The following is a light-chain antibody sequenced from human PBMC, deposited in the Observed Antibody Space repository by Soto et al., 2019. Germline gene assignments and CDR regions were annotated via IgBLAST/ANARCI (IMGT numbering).Light chain of an antibody. CDR2: DVS. CDR3: QQRSHWPWLT. V-gene: IGKV3-11*01. CDR1: QSVNNY. Sequence: EIVLTQSPATLSLSPGERATLSCRASQSVNNYLAWYQQKPGQAPRLVIYDVSNRATGTPARFSGSGSGTDFTLTISSLEPEDFGVYYWQQRSHWPWLTFGGGTRVEIK. J-gene: IGKJ4*01.